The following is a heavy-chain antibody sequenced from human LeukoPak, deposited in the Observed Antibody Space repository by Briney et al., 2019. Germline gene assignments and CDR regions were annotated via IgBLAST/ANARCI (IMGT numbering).Heavy chain of an antibody. V-gene: IGHV4-59*01. Sequence: PSETLSLTCTVSGGSISSYYWSWIRQPPGKGLEWIGYIYYSGSTNYNPSLKSRVTISVDTSKNQFSLKLSSVTAADTAVYYCATTPNPNYFDYWGQGALVTVSS. CDR2: IYYSGST. CDR1: GGSISSYY. CDR3: ATTPNPNYFDY. J-gene: IGHJ4*02.